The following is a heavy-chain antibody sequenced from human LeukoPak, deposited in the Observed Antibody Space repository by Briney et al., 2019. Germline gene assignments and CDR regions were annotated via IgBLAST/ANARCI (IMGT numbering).Heavy chain of an antibody. CDR3: ARDKVAVDGPRFDP. Sequence: SEALSLTCLVSGGSISSHYWTWIRQPPGKGLEWIGYISYSGFTNYNPSLKSRVTMSVDTSKNHFSLKLTSVTAADTAVYYCARDKVAVDGPRFDPWGQGTLVTVSS. CDR1: GGSISSHY. V-gene: IGHV4-59*11. J-gene: IGHJ5*02. CDR2: ISYSGFT. D-gene: IGHD6-19*01.